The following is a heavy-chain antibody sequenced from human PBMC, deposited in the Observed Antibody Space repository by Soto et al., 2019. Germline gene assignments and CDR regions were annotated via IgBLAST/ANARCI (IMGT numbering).Heavy chain of an antibody. CDR3: ARPTLIRGVLGY. CDR2: ISYDGSDK. D-gene: IGHD3-10*01. V-gene: IGHV3-30*03. J-gene: IGHJ4*02. CDR1: GFIFNNYG. Sequence: QVQLVESGGGVVQPGRSLRLSCAASGFIFNNYGIHWVHQAPGKGLEWVAVISYDGSDKYYADSGKGRFTISRDNLKNTLYLKMNSLRAEDTAVYYCARPTLIRGVLGYWGQGTLVTISS.